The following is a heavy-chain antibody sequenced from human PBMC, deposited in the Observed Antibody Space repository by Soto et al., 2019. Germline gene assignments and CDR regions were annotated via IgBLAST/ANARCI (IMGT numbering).Heavy chain of an antibody. V-gene: IGHV4-39*01. CDR1: GGSISSSSYY. CDR3: ARLRGYVFWSGPWDYYYYMYV. Sequence: SETLSLTCTVSGGSISSSSYYWGWIRQPPGKGLEWIGSIYYSGSTYYNPSLKSRVTISVDTSKNQFSLKLSSVTAADTAVYYCARLRGYVFWSGPWDYYYYMYVLRKGNTVTVAS. J-gene: IGHJ6*03. CDR2: IYYSGST. D-gene: IGHD3-3*01.